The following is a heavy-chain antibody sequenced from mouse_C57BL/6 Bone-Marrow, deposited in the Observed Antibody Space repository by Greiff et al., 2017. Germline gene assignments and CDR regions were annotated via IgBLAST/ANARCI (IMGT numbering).Heavy chain of an antibody. CDR3: ARDDWDDHFDY. Sequence: EVMLVESGGGLVKPGGSLKLSCAASGFTFSSYTMSWVRQTPEKRLEWVATISGGGGNTYYPDSVKGRFTISRDKAKNTLYLEMSSLRSEDTALYYCARDDWDDHFDYWGQGTTLTVSS. J-gene: IGHJ2*01. D-gene: IGHD4-1*01. CDR2: ISGGGGNT. V-gene: IGHV5-9*01. CDR1: GFTFSSYT.